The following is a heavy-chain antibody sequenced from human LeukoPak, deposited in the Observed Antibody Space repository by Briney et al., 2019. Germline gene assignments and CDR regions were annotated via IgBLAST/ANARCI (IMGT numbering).Heavy chain of an antibody. V-gene: IGHV3-23*01. D-gene: IGHD6-19*01. CDR3: AKRAVAGLRFFDY. Sequence: PGGSLRLSCAASGFTFSSYGMSWVRQAPGKGLEWVSVISGRGDATFYADSVKGRFTISRDNSKNTLYLQMNSLRAEDTAVYYCAKRAVAGLRFFDYWGQGTLVTVSS. J-gene: IGHJ4*02. CDR1: GFTFSSYG. CDR2: ISGRGDAT.